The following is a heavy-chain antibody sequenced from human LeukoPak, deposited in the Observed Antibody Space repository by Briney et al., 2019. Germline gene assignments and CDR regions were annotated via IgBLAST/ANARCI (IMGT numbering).Heavy chain of an antibody. V-gene: IGHV3-30-3*01. CDR3: ARDQRITMIVVASH. J-gene: IGHJ4*02. CDR2: ISYDGSNK. CDR1: GFTFSSYA. Sequence: GGSLRLSCAASGFTFSSYAMHWVRQAPGKGLEWVAVISYDGSNKYYADSVKGRFTISRDNSKNTLYLQMNSLRAEDTAVYYCARDQRITMIVVASHWGQGTLVTVSS. D-gene: IGHD3-22*01.